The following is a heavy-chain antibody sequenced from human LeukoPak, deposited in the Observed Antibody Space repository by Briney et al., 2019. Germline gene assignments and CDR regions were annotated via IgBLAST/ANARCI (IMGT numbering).Heavy chain of an antibody. J-gene: IGHJ4*02. CDR3: ARSRTTGTSDY. V-gene: IGHV1-18*04. Sequence: ASVKVSCKASGYTFTSYYMHWVRQAPGQGLEWMGWISAYNGNTNYAQKLQGRVTMTTDTSTSTAYMELRSLRSDDTAVYYCARSRTTGTSDYWGQGTLVTVSS. CDR1: GYTFTSYY. D-gene: IGHD1-1*01. CDR2: ISAYNGNT.